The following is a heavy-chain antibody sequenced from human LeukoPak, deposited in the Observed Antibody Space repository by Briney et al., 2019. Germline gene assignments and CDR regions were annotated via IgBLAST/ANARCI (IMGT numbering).Heavy chain of an antibody. CDR1: GFTVNTHF. J-gene: IGHJ4*02. V-gene: IGHV3-66*02. CDR2: LYHGDRT. D-gene: IGHD3-22*01. CDR3: TRDRDDSSVLHYFDY. Sequence: QPGGSLRLSCAASGFTVNTHFMRWVRQAPGKGLEWVSVLYHGDRTYYADSVKGRFTISRDSSKNTVYLQMQNLRAEDTAVYYCTRDRDDSSVLHYFDYWGQGALVTVSS.